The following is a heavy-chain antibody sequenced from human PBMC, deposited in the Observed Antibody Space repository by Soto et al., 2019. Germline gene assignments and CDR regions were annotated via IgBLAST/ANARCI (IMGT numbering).Heavy chain of an antibody. V-gene: IGHV4-59*08. J-gene: IGHJ4*02. CDR1: GGSISNYS. CDR2: IHYSGHT. D-gene: IGHD3-3*01. Sequence: ETLSLTCTDSGGSISNYSWSWIRQPPGKGLEWIGYIHYSGHTKYNPSLTSRITIPQGTCKNQFDLKLSYVTAADAAIYYCARGHYDFWSGYFAGIDYWGQGTMVTVSS. CDR3: ARGHYDFWSGYFAGIDY.